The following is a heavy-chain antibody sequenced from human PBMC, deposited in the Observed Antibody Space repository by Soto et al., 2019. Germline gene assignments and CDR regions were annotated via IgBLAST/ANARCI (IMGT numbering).Heavy chain of an antibody. V-gene: IGHV2-5*02. Sequence: GSGPTLVNPTQTLTLTCTLSGFSLSTSEVAVGWIRQPPGKALEWLALIYWDDDKRYSPPLNNRLTVTKDTSKNQVVLSMTNMDTVDTGTYFCARLIDLYVVFDYWGQGILVTVS. D-gene: IGHD3-16*01. J-gene: IGHJ4*02. CDR1: GFSLSTSEVA. CDR2: IYWDDDK. CDR3: ARLIDLYVVFDY.